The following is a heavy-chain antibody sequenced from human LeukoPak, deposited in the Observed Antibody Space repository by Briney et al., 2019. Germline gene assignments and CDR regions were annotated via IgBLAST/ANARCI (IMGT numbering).Heavy chain of an antibody. D-gene: IGHD3-22*01. Sequence: SETLSLTCTVSGGSISTNSYYWGWIRQPPGKGLKWIGSIYYSGSTYYNPSLKSRVTISVDTSKNQFSLKLSSVTAADTAVYYCARRGRRYYENPGFDYWGQGTLVTVSS. CDR1: GGSISTNSYY. CDR3: ARRGRRYYENPGFDY. J-gene: IGHJ4*02. CDR2: IYYSGST. V-gene: IGHV4-39*07.